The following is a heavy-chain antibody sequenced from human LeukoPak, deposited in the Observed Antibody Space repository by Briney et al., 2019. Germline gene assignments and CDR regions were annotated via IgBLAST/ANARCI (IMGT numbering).Heavy chain of an antibody. V-gene: IGHV3-48*01. CDR3: ARDRLRYSSSSRAFDI. J-gene: IGHJ3*02. CDR1: GFTFSTYS. D-gene: IGHD6-6*01. Sequence: PGGSLRLSCTASGFTFSTYSMNWVRQAPGKGLEWVSYISSGSSSIYYADSVKGRFTISRDNAKNSLYLQMNSLRAEDTAVYYCARDRLRYSSSSRAFDIWGQGTMVTVSS. CDR2: ISSGSSSI.